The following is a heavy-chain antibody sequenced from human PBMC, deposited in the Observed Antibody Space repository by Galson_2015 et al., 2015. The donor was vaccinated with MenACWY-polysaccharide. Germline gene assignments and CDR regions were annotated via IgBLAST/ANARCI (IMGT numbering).Heavy chain of an antibody. Sequence: SVKVSCKASGYTFTGYYMHWVRQAPGQGLEWMEWINPNSGGTNYAQKFQGRVTMTRDTSISTAYMELSRLRSDDTAVYYCARDWDTMIVADEKGTFDYWGQGTLVTVSS. D-gene: IGHD3-22*01. V-gene: IGHV1-2*02. CDR2: INPNSGGT. CDR3: ARDWDTMIVADEKGTFDY. J-gene: IGHJ4*02. CDR1: GYTFTGYY.